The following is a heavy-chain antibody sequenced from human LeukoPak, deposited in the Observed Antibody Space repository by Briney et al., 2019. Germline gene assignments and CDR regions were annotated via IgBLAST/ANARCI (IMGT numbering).Heavy chain of an antibody. J-gene: IGHJ6*03. V-gene: IGHV3-21*04. Sequence: PGGSLRLSCAASGFRFTTYSMNWVRQDPGKGLEWVSSLSSTSISRYYVDSVKGRFTTSRDNAKNSLYLQLNSLRADDTAVYYCAKDGGEYFDILTGYYPRLYYMDVWGKGTTVTISS. CDR2: LSSTSISR. CDR3: AKDGGEYFDILTGYYPRLYYMDV. D-gene: IGHD3-9*01. CDR1: GFRFTTYS.